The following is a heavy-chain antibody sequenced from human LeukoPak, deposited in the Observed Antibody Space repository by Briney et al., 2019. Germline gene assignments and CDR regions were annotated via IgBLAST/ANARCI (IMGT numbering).Heavy chain of an antibody. CDR1: GFTIDDYA. CDR2: ASWNSGSI. Sequence: PGGSLRLSCAASGFTIDDYAMHGGRPAPGKGLEWVSGASWNSGSIGYADSVKGRFTISRDNPKNSVYLQMNSLRAEDTALYYCAKDLTILGVVIPNSPFDYWGQGTLVTVST. D-gene: IGHD3-3*01. V-gene: IGHV3-9*01. CDR3: AKDLTILGVVIPNSPFDY. J-gene: IGHJ4*02.